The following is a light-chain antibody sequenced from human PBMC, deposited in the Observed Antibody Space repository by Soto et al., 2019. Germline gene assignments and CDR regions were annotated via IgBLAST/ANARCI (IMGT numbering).Light chain of an antibody. CDR2: GAS. CDR3: QQYNNWLT. CDR1: QSVSSN. V-gene: IGKV3-15*01. Sequence: EIVMTQSPATLSVSPGERATLSCRASQSVSSNLAWNQQKPGQAPRLLIYGASTRATGIPARFSGSGSGTDFTLTISSLQSEDFAVYYCQQYNNWLTFGQGTKVEIK. J-gene: IGKJ1*01.